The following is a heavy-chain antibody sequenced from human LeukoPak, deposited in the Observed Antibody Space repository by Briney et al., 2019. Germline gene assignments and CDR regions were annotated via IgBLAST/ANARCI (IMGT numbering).Heavy chain of an antibody. J-gene: IGHJ4*02. D-gene: IGHD6-13*01. V-gene: IGHV3-30*04. Sequence: GGSLRLSCAASGFTFSSYAMHWVRQAPGKGLEGVAVISYDGSNKYYADSVKGRFTISRDNSKNTLYLQMNSLRAEDTAVYYCAREYSSSWYGGFDYWGQGTLVTVSS. CDR3: AREYSSSWYGGFDY. CDR2: ISYDGSNK. CDR1: GFTFSSYA.